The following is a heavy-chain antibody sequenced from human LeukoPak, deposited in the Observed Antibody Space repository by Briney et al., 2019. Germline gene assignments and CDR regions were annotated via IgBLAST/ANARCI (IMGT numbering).Heavy chain of an antibody. V-gene: IGHV1-8*01. D-gene: IGHD3-22*01. CDR3: ARGLGVNSGYYVDY. CDR2: MNPNSANT. J-gene: IGHJ4*02. CDR1: GYTFTSYD. Sequence: ASVKVSCKASGYTFTSYDINWVRQATGQGLEWMGWMNPNSANTGYALKFQGRVTMPRNTSISTAYMELSSLTSEDTAVYYCARGLGVNSGYYVDYWGQGTLVTVSS.